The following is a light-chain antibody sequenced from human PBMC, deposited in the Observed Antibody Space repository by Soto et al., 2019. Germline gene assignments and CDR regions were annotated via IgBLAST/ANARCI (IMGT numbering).Light chain of an antibody. J-gene: IGKJ5*01. CDR1: QSVRSTH. CDR2: GAS. V-gene: IGKV3-20*01. Sequence: SPGAVSLYPRERATLSCRASQSVRSTHLAWYQLKPGQAPRLFIYGASSRATGIPDRFSGSGSGTDFTLTISRLEPEDFAVYICQQYGTSPRTFGQGTLLEVK. CDR3: QQYGTSPRT.